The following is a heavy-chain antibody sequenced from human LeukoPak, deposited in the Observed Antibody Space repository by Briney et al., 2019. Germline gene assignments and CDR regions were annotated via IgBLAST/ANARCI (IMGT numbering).Heavy chain of an antibody. CDR1: GFTFSSYG. CDR2: ISYDRSNK. CDR3: AKNSGSGKGLDY. D-gene: IGHD3-10*01. Sequence: GGSVRLSCAASGFTFSSYGMHWVRQAPGQGREGVAVISYDRSNKYYADSVKGRFTISRDNSKNTLYLQMNSLRAEDTAVYYCAKNSGSGKGLDYWGQGTLVTVSS. V-gene: IGHV3-30*18. J-gene: IGHJ4*02.